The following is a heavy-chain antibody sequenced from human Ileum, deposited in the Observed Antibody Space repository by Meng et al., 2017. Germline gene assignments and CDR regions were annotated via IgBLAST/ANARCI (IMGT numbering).Heavy chain of an antibody. CDR1: GFSFSDSS. D-gene: IGHD6-13*01. J-gene: IGHJ4*02. Sequence: GRLVGSGGGLGQPGGSLKLSCAASGFSFSDSSMHWVRQASGKGLEWVGHIRSKANNYATAYAASVKGRFTISRDESKNTAYLQMSSLKTEDTAVYYCTRLYSAGWGQGTLVTVSS. CDR2: IRSKANNYAT. V-gene: IGHV3-73*02. CDR3: TRLYSAG.